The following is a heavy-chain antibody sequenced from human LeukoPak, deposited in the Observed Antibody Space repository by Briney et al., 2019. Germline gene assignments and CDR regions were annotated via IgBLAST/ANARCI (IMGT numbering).Heavy chain of an antibody. J-gene: IGHJ4*02. Sequence: GGSLRLSCAASGFTFSNAWMTWVRQAPGKGLEWVSGISGSGGSTYYADSVKGRFTISRDNSKNTLYLQMNSLRAEDTAVYYCAKDPFFDYWGQGTLVTVSS. CDR1: GFTFSNAW. V-gene: IGHV3-23*01. CDR2: ISGSGGST. CDR3: AKDPFFDY.